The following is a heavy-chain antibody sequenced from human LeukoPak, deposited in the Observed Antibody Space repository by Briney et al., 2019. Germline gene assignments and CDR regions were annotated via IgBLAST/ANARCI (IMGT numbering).Heavy chain of an antibody. CDR3: ARGVYSSIGY. CDR2: IYSSGST. Sequence: SQTLSLTCTVSGASISSGSYYWIWTRQVAGKGLEWIGRIYSSGSTNYNPSLKRRVTISADTSKNQFSLKLSSVTAADTAVYYCARGVYSSIGYWGQGTLVTVSS. D-gene: IGHD6-13*01. CDR1: GASISSGSYY. J-gene: IGHJ4*02. V-gene: IGHV4-61*02.